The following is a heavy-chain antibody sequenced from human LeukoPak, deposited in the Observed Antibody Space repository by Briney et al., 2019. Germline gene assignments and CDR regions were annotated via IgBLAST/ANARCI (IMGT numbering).Heavy chain of an antibody. Sequence: PGGSLRLSCAASGYTFSSYGMHWVRQAPGKGLEWVALISYDGSNKSYSDSVKGRFTISRDNSKNTLYLQMNSLRAEDTALYYCAKDRPFSGSWGQGTLVTVSS. J-gene: IGHJ4*02. V-gene: IGHV3-30*18. CDR2: ISYDGSNK. CDR3: AKDRPFSGS. CDR1: GYTFSSYG. D-gene: IGHD1-26*01.